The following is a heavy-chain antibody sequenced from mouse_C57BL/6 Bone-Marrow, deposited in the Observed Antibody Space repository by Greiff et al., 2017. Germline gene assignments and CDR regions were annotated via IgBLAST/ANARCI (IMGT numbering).Heavy chain of an antibody. V-gene: IGHV5-6*01. CDR1: GFTFSSYG. CDR2: ISSGGSYT. J-gene: IGHJ3*01. CDR3: ARHEIYDGYFWFAY. Sequence: EVKVVESGGDLVKPGGSLKLSCAASGFTFSSYGMSWVRQTPDKRLEWVATISSGGSYTYYPDSVKGRFTISRDNAKNTLYLQMSSRKSEDTAMYYCARHEIYDGYFWFAYWGQGTLVTVSA. D-gene: IGHD2-3*01.